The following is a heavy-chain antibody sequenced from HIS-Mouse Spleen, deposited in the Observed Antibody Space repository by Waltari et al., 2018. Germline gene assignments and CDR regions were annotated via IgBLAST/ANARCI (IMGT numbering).Heavy chain of an antibody. CDR3: ARDRGQWLANDAFDI. J-gene: IGHJ3*02. CDR2: FSSSSSYI. D-gene: IGHD6-19*01. Sequence: AAFGFTFSSYSMNWVRQAPGKGLELVSSFSSSSSYIYYADSVKGRFTIYRDNAKNALYLQMNSLRAEDTAVYYCARDRGQWLANDAFDIWGQGTMVTVSS. V-gene: IGHV3-21*01. CDR1: GFTFSSYS.